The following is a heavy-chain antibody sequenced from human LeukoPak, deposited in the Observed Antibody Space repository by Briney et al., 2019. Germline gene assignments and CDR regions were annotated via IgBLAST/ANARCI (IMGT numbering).Heavy chain of an antibody. CDR2: ISSSSSYI. V-gene: IGHV3-21*01. J-gene: IGHJ3*02. CDR3: ARPLRIAVAGTIFGAFDI. CDR1: GFTFSSYA. Sequence: GGSLRLSCAASGFTFSSYAMSWVRQAPGKGLEWVSSISSSSSYIYYADSVKGRFTISRDNAKNSLYLQMNSLRAEDTAVYYCARPLRIAVAGTIFGAFDIWGQGTMVTVSS. D-gene: IGHD6-19*01.